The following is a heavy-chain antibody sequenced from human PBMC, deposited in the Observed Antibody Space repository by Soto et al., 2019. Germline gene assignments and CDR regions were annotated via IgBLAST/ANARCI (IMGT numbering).Heavy chain of an antibody. Sequence: GGSLRLSCAGFGFPFTNYGMHWVRQAPGKGLEWVAVISYDGSNKYYADSVKGRFTISRDNSKNTLYLQMNSLRAEDTAVYYCAKVVGYFYYYGMDVWGQGTTVTVSS. CDR3: AKVVGYFYYYGMDV. CDR1: GFPFTNYG. D-gene: IGHD3-10*01. CDR2: ISYDGSNK. V-gene: IGHV3-30*18. J-gene: IGHJ6*02.